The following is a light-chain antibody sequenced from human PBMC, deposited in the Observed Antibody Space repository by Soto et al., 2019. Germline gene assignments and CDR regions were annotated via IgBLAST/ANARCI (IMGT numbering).Light chain of an antibody. J-gene: IGLJ3*02. CDR3: ISYTSSSTWV. Sequence: QSALTQPPSASGSPGQSVTISCTGTSSDVGGYDCVSWYQQHPGKAPKLMIYEVSNRPSGVSDRFSGSRSGNTASLTISGLQAEDESDYYCISYTSSSTWVFGGGTQLTVL. CDR1: SSDVGGYDC. CDR2: EVS. V-gene: IGLV2-14*01.